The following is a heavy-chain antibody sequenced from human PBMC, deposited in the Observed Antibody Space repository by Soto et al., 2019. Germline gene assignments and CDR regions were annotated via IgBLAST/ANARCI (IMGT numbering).Heavy chain of an antibody. CDR3: ARVHYDILTGRDYYYYGMDV. Sequence: SQTLSLTCAISGDSVSSNSAAWNWIRQSPSRGLEWLGRTYYRSKWYNDYAVSVKSRITINPDTSKNQFSLQLNSVTPEDTAVYYCARVHYDILTGRDYYYYGMDVWGQGTTVTVSS. CDR2: TYYRSKWYN. V-gene: IGHV6-1*01. D-gene: IGHD3-9*01. CDR1: GDSVSSNSAA. J-gene: IGHJ6*02.